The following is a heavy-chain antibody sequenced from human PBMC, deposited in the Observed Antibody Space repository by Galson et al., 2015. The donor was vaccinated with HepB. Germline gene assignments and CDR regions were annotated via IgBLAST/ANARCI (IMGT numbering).Heavy chain of an antibody. V-gene: IGHV5-51*01. Sequence: QSGAEVKKPGESLKISCKGSGYSFTSYWIGWMRQMPGKGLEWMGIIYPGDSDTRYSPSFQGQVTISADKSISTAYLQWSSLKASDTAMYYCARHSGLYYYYYGMDVWGQGTTVTVSS. CDR2: IYPGDSDT. CDR3: ARHSGLYYYYYGMDV. J-gene: IGHJ6*02. D-gene: IGHD5-12*01. CDR1: GYSFTSYW.